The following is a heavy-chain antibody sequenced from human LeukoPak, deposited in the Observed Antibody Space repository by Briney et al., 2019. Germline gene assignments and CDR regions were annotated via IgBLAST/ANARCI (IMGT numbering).Heavy chain of an antibody. CDR1: GGSISSYY. CDR2: IYYSGIT. Sequence: KSSETLSLTCTASGGSISSYYWSWIRQPPGKGLEWIGYIYYSGITNYNPSLKSRVTISVDTSKKQISLKLSSVTAADTAVYYCATVEAFDIWGQGTMVTVSS. V-gene: IGHV4-59*08. J-gene: IGHJ3*02. D-gene: IGHD4-11*01. CDR3: ATVEAFDI.